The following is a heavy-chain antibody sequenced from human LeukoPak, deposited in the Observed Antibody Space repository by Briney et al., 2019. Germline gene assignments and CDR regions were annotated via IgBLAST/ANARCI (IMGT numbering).Heavy chain of an antibody. Sequence: SETLSLTCAVYGGSFSGYYWSWIRQPPGKGLEWIGYIYYSGSTNYNPSLKSRVTISVDTSKNQFSLKLSSVTAADTAVYYCARGGIAAPNFDYWGQGTLVTVSS. D-gene: IGHD6-13*01. J-gene: IGHJ4*02. CDR3: ARGGIAAPNFDY. V-gene: IGHV4-59*01. CDR1: GGSFSGYY. CDR2: IYYSGST.